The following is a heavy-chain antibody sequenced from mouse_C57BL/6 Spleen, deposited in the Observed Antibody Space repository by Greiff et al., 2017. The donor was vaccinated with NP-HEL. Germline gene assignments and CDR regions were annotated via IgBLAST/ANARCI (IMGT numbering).Heavy chain of an antibody. CDR2: IYPGDGDT. Sequence: VQLQESGAELVKPGASVKISCKASGYAFSSYWMNWVKQRPGKGLEWIGQIYPGDGDTNYNGKFKGKATLTADKSSSTAYMQLSSLTSEDSAVYFCAREAYYGKEGIDYWGQGTTLTVSS. J-gene: IGHJ2*01. D-gene: IGHD2-10*01. V-gene: IGHV1-80*01. CDR1: GYAFSSYW. CDR3: AREAYYGKEGIDY.